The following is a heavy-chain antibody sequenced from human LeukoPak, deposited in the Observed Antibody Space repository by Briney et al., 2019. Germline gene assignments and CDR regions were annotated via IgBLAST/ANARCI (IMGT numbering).Heavy chain of an antibody. D-gene: IGHD3-16*01. J-gene: IGHJ4*02. CDR2: ISSSGSTI. CDR1: GFTFSSYE. CDR3: AKDWAVITFGGVSYFDY. Sequence: PGGSLRLSCAASGFTFSSYEMNWVRQAPGKGLEWVSYISSSGSTIYYADSVKGRFTISRDNSKNTLYLQMNSLRAEDTAVYYCAKDWAVITFGGVSYFDYWGQGTLVTVSS. V-gene: IGHV3-48*03.